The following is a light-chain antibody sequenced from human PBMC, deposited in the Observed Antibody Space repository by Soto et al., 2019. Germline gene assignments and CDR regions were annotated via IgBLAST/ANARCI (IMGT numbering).Light chain of an antibody. V-gene: IGLV1-51*01. J-gene: IGLJ1*01. CDR1: SSNIGNNY. CDR2: DNN. CDR3: GTWDSSLSAGYYV. Sequence: QSVLTQPPSVSAAPGQKVTISCSGSSSNIGNNYVSWYQQLPGTAPKLLIYDNNKRPSGMPDRFSGSKSGTSATLGITGLQTGDEADYYCGTWDSSLSAGYYVFGTGTKLTVL.